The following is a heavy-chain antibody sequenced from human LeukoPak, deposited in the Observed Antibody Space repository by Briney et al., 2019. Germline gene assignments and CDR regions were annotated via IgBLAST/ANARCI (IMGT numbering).Heavy chain of an antibody. CDR2: ISYSGST. CDR1: GGSISGGTYY. J-gene: IGHJ4*02. Sequence: PSETLSLTCTVSGGSISGGTYYWGWIRQPPGKGLEWIGTISYSGSTYYNPALKSRVTISVDTSKSQFSLRLSSVTAADTAVYYCARQDDYNFDYWGQGTLVTVSS. CDR3: ARQDDYNFDY. V-gene: IGHV4-39*01. D-gene: IGHD5-24*01.